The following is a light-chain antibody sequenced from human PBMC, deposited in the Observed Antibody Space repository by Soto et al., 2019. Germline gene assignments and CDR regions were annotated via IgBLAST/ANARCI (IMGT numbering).Light chain of an antibody. CDR3: QQYGSSPFT. CDR1: QSVSSSY. Sequence: EIVLTQSPGTLSLSPGERATLSCRASQSVSSSYLAWYQQKPGQAPRLLIYLASSRATGIPDRFSGSGSGTDFTLTISRLEPEDFAVYYCQQYGSSPFTFGQGTRLEIK. V-gene: IGKV3-20*01. J-gene: IGKJ5*01. CDR2: LAS.